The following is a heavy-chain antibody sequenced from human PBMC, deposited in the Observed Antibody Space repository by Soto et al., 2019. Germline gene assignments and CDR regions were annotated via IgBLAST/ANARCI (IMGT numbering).Heavy chain of an antibody. CDR2: ISWNSGSI. Sequence: GGSLRLSCAASGFTFDDYAMHWVRQAPGKGLEWVSGISWNSGSIGYADSVKGRFTISRDNAKNSLYLQMNSLRAEDTALYYCAKDIKGSADYYGSGSYSTHFDYWGQGTLVTVSS. CDR3: AKDIKGSADYYGSGSYSTHFDY. V-gene: IGHV3-9*01. D-gene: IGHD3-10*01. J-gene: IGHJ4*02. CDR1: GFTFDDYA.